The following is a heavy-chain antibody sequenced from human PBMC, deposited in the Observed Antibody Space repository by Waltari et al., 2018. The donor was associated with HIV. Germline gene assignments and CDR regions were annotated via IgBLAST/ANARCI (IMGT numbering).Heavy chain of an antibody. D-gene: IGHD3-22*01. Sequence: QVQLVQSGAEVKKPGASVKVSCKASGYTFTGYYMHWVRQAPGQGLEWMGWINPNSVGTNYAQKFQGRVTMTRDTSISTAYMELGRLRSDDTAVYYCARDTPDAYYYDTSGYWSWGQGTLVTVSS. CDR1: GYTFTGYY. V-gene: IGHV1-2*02. CDR2: INPNSVGT. CDR3: ARDTPDAYYYDTSGYWS. J-gene: IGHJ5*02.